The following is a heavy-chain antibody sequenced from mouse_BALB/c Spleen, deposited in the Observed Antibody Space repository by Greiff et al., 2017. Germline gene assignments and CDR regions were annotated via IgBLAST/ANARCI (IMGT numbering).Heavy chain of an antibody. J-gene: IGHJ2*01. V-gene: IGHV1S81*02. CDR3: ARRLTGTLVLYYFDY. CDR1: GYTFTSYW. Sequence: QVQLQQPGAELVKPGASVKLSCKASGYTFTSYWMHWVKQRPGQGLEWIGEINPSNGRTNYNEKFKSKATLTVDKSSSTAYMQLSSLTSEDSAVYYCARRLTGTLVLYYFDYWGQGTTLTVSS. CDR2: INPSNGRT. D-gene: IGHD4-1*01.